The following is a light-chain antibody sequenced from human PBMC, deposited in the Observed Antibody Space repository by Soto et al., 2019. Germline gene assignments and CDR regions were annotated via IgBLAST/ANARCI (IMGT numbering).Light chain of an antibody. CDR3: QQYGSSPWT. J-gene: IGKJ1*01. V-gene: IGKV3-20*01. Sequence: LLTQSPGTLSLSPGERATLSCRASQSVTYNSLAWYQQKPGQAPRLLIYGASSRATGIPDRFSGSGSGTDFTLTISRLEPEDFAVYYCQQYGSSPWTFGQGTKVDIK. CDR2: GAS. CDR1: QSVTYNS.